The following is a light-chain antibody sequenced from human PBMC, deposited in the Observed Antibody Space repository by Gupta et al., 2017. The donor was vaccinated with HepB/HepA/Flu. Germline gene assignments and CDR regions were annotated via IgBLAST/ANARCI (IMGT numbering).Light chain of an antibody. V-gene: IGKV3-11*01. Sequence: IVLTQSPASLSLSPGERATLPCRASQSVSSYLAWYQQKPGQAPSLLIYDAANRATGIPARFSGSGSGTDFTLTISSREPEDFAVYYCQQRSNWPPITFGQGTQVEIK. J-gene: IGKJ5*01. CDR1: QSVSSY. CDR2: DAA. CDR3: QQRSNWPPIT.